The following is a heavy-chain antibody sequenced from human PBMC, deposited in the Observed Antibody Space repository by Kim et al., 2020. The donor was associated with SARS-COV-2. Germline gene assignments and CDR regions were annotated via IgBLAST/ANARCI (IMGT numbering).Heavy chain of an antibody. CDR3: ARRGRRYCSGGSCYSFDY. D-gene: IGHD2-15*01. CDR1: GGSVSSGSYY. CDR2: IYYSGST. Sequence: SETLSLTCTVSGGSVSSGSYYWSWIRQPPGKGLEWIGYIYYSGSTNYNPSLKSRVTISVDTSKNQFSLKLSSVTAADTAVYYCARRGRRYCSGGSCYSFDYWGQGTLVTVSS. J-gene: IGHJ4*02. V-gene: IGHV4-61*01.